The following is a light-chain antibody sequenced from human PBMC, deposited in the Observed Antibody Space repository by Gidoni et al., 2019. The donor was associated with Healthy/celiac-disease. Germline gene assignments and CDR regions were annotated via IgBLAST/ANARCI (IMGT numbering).Light chain of an antibody. CDR2: GAS. V-gene: IGKV3-20*01. CDR3: QQYGSSPWT. CDR1: QSVSSSY. Sequence: ESVLTQSPGTLSLSPGERATLSCRASQSVSSSYLAWYQQKPGQAPRLLIYGASSRATGIPDRFSGSGSGTDFTLTISRLAPEDFAVYYCQQYGSSPWTFGQGTKVEI. J-gene: IGKJ1*01.